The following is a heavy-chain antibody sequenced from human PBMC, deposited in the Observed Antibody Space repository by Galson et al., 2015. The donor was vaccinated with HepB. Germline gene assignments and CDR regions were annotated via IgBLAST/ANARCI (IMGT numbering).Heavy chain of an antibody. D-gene: IGHD4-17*01. Sequence: SVKVSCKVSGYTLTELSMHWVRQAPGKGLEWMGGFDPEDGETIYAQKFQGRVTMTEDTSTDTAYMELSSLRSEDTAVYYCATHSYGDYDKGFDYWGQGTLVTVSS. V-gene: IGHV1-24*01. J-gene: IGHJ4*02. CDR1: GYTLTELS. CDR2: FDPEDGET. CDR3: ATHSYGDYDKGFDY.